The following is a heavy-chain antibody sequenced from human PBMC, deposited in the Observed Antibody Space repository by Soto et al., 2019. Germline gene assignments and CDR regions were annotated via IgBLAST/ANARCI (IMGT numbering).Heavy chain of an antibody. D-gene: IGHD7-27*01. CDR3: ARETGGPLYGMDV. V-gene: IGHV3-33*01. CDR2: IWYDGSNK. Sequence: QVQLVESGGGVVQPGRSLRLSCAVSGFTFSSYGMHWVRQAPGKGLEWVAVIWYDGSNKYYADSVKGRFTISRDDSKNTLALQLNSLRAEDTAVYYCARETGGPLYGMDVWGQGTTVTVS. CDR1: GFTFSSYG. J-gene: IGHJ6*02.